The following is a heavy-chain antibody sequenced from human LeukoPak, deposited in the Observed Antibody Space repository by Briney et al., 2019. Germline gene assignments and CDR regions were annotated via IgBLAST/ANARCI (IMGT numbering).Heavy chain of an antibody. J-gene: IGHJ3*02. CDR2: ISSSSGTI. CDR1: GFTLSNYS. D-gene: IGHD3-10*01. Sequence: PGGSLRLSCAASGFTLSNYSMNWVRQAPGKGLEWVSYISSSSGTIYYADSVKGRFTISRDNAKNSLYLQMNSLRAEDTAVYYCARLAGIWFGEPDHDAFDIWGQGTMVTVSS. CDR3: ARLAGIWFGEPDHDAFDI. V-gene: IGHV3-48*01.